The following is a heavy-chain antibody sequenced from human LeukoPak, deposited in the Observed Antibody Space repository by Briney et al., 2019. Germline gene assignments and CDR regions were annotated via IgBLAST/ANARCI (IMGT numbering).Heavy chain of an antibody. Sequence: ASVKVSCKASGYTFTSYAMNWVRQAPGQGLVWMGWINTNTGNPTYAQGFTGRFVFSLDASVSTAYLQISSLKAEDTAVYYCARGPMGFGELLLDYWGQGTLVTVSS. D-gene: IGHD3-10*01. V-gene: IGHV7-4-1*02. CDR3: ARGPMGFGELLLDY. CDR2: INTNTGNP. CDR1: GYTFTSYA. J-gene: IGHJ4*02.